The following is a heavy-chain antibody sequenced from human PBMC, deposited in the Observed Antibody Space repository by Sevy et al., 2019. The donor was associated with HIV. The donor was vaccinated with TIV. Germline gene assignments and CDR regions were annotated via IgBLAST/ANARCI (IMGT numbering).Heavy chain of an antibody. D-gene: IGHD2-21*02. CDR1: GFTFSSYW. CDR2: IKQDGSEK. J-gene: IGHJ4*02. Sequence: GGSLRLSCAASGFTFSSYWMSWVRQAPGKGLEWVANIKQDGSEKYYVDSVKGRFAISRDNAKNSLYLQMNSLRAEDTAVYYCARLAVHCGGDCYSQFANFDYWGQGTLVTVSS. V-gene: IGHV3-7*01. CDR3: ARLAVHCGGDCYSQFANFDY.